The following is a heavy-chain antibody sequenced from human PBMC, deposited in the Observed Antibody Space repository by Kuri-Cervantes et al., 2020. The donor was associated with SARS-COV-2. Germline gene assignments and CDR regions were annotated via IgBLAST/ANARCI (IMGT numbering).Heavy chain of an antibody. J-gene: IGHJ4*02. Sequence: WIRQPPGKGLEWVGRIKSKTDGGTTDYAAPVEGRFTISRDDSKNTLYLQMNSLKTEDTAVYYCTTERTLWGQGTLVTVSS. V-gene: IGHV3-15*01. CDR3: TTERTL. CDR2: IKSKTDGGTT.